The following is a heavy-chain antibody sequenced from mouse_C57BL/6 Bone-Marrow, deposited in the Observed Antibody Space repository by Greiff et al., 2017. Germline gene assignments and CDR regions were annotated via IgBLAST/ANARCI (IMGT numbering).Heavy chain of an antibody. CDR3: ARSCGSSAWFAY. Sequence: QVQLQQSGAELVKPGASVKISCKASGYAFSSYWMNWVKQRPGKGLEWIGQIYPGDGDTNYNGKFKGKATLTADKSSCTAYMQLNSLTSEDSAVYFCARSCGSSAWFAYWGQGTLVTVSA. V-gene: IGHV1-80*01. J-gene: IGHJ3*01. CDR1: GYAFSSYW. D-gene: IGHD1-1*01. CDR2: IYPGDGDT.